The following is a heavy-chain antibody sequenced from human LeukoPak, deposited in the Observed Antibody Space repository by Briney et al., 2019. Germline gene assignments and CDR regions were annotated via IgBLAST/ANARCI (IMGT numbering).Heavy chain of an antibody. CDR2: FNPDGSEK. CDR3: ARGGMALAGSYEY. CDR1: GITFGCYL. D-gene: IGHD6-19*01. V-gene: IGHV3-7*03. Sequence: GASLSLSCAASGITFGCYLVTWGRQPARNGVEFVTIFNPDGSEKHYVDSVEGRYTISKDNAKNTLFLEMNSLRAEDTAVYYCARGGMALAGSYEYWGEGTLVTVSS. J-gene: IGHJ4*02.